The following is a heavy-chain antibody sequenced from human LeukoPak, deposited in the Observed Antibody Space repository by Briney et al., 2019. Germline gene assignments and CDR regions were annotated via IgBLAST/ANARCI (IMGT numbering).Heavy chain of an antibody. CDR1: GGSISSYY. Sequence: PSETLSLTCTVSGGSISSYYWSWIRQPAGKGLEWIGRLYASGSTNYHPSLKSRVTISVDTSKNQFSLKLSSVTAADTAVYYCAVPAAIEGDYWGQGTLVTVS. J-gene: IGHJ4*02. D-gene: IGHD2-2*01. CDR3: AVPAAIEGDY. V-gene: IGHV4-4*07. CDR2: LYASGST.